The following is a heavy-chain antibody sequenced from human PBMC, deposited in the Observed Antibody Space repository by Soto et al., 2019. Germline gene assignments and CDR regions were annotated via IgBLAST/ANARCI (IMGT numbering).Heavy chain of an antibody. V-gene: IGHV1-69*02. D-gene: IGHD3-22*01. CDR2: IIPILDVP. CDR1: GGTFSSHT. Sequence: SVKVSCKASGGTFSSHTISWVRQAPGQGLEWMGRIIPILDVPNYARKFQGRVTITADKSTSTAYMELSSLRSEDTAVYYCAKADYYDSSGWSTAFDIWG. CDR3: AKADYYDSSGWSTAFDI. J-gene: IGHJ3*02.